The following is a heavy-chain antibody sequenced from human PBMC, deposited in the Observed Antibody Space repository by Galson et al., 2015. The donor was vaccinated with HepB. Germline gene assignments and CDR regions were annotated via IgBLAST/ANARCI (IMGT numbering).Heavy chain of an antibody. J-gene: IGHJ4*02. CDR2: ISSSSSYI. CDR3: ARDMITFGGVIVIRGGCDY. D-gene: IGHD3-16*02. Sequence: SLRLSCAASGFTFSSYSMNWVRQAPGKGLEWVSSISSSSSYIYYADSVKGRFTISRDNAKNSLYLQMNSLRAEDTAVYYCARDMITFGGVIVIRGGCDYWGQGTLVTVSS. CDR1: GFTFSSYS. V-gene: IGHV3-21*01.